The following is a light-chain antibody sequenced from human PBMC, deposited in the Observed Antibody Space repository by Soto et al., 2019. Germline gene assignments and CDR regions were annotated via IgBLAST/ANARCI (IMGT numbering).Light chain of an antibody. CDR1: SSNIGRNT. CDR3: AAWDDSLNGHVE. CDR2: SSS. V-gene: IGLV1-44*01. Sequence: QSAVTQPPSASGTPGQRVTISCSGSSSNIGRNTVNWYQQLPGTAPKLLIYSSSQRPSGVPDRFSGSKSGTSASLAISGLQSEDEADYFCAAWDDSLNGHVEFGGGTKLTVL. J-gene: IGLJ2*01.